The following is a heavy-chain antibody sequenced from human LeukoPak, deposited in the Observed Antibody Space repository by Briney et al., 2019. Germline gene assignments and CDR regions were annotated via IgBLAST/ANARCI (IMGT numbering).Heavy chain of an antibody. D-gene: IGHD5-12*01. CDR3: AKGGYSGYDALFDY. CDR1: GFTFDDYA. V-gene: IGHV3-9*03. CDR2: ISWNSGSI. J-gene: IGHJ4*02. Sequence: PGRSLRLSCAASGFTFDDYAMHWVRQAPGKGLEWVSGISWNSGSIGYADSVKGRFTISRDNAKNSLYLQMNSLRAEDMALYYCAKGGYSGYDALFDYWGQGTLVTVSS.